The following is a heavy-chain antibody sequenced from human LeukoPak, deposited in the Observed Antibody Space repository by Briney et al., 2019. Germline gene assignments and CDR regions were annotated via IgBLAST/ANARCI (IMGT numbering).Heavy chain of an antibody. Sequence: GGSLRLSCAASGFTVSSNYMSWVRQAPGKGLEWVSVIYSGGSTYYADSVKGRFTISRDNSKNTLYLQMNSLRAEDTAVYYCARDSYYYGSGTYSPPRYGMDVWGQGTTVIVSS. CDR3: ARDSYYYGSGTYSPPRYGMDV. V-gene: IGHV3-53*01. CDR2: IYSGGST. CDR1: GFTVSSNY. J-gene: IGHJ6*02. D-gene: IGHD3-10*01.